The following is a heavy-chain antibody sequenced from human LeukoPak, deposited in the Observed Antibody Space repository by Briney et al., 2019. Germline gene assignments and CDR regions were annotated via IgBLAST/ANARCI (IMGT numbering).Heavy chain of an antibody. CDR1: GFTFSSYA. Sequence: PGGSLRLSCAASGFTFSSYAMHWVRQAPGKGLEWVAVISYDGSNKYYADSVKGRFTISRDNSKNTLYLQMNSLRAEDTAVYYCARDPTSSGWYYFDYWGQGTLVTVSS. CDR2: ISYDGSNK. D-gene: IGHD6-19*01. J-gene: IGHJ4*02. CDR3: ARDPTSSGWYYFDY. V-gene: IGHV3-30*04.